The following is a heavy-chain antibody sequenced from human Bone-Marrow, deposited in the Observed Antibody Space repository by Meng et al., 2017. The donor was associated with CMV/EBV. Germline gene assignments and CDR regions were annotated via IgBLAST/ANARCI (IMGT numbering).Heavy chain of an antibody. J-gene: IGHJ6*02. V-gene: IGHV3-7*01. CDR3: ASPYGAAAGTRVKYYYYGMDV. Sequence: GESLKISCAASGFPFSSYWMSWVRQTPGKGLEWVANIKEDGSEKHYLDSVKGRFTISRDNAKNSLYLQMKTLRAEDTAVYYCASPYGAAAGTRVKYYYYGMDVWGQGTTVTVSS. CDR2: IKEDGSEK. D-gene: IGHD6-13*01. CDR1: GFPFSSYW.